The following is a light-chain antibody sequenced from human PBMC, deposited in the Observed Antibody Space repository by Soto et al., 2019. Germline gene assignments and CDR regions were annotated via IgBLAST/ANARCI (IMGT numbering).Light chain of an antibody. CDR2: GAS. Sequence: ELVLTQSPATLSVSPGERATLSCRASQSVSSNLAWYQQKPGQAPRLLIYGASTRATGIPASFSGSGSGTEFTLSINSLQSEDFAVYYSQQYNNWPPLTFGGGTKVDIK. J-gene: IGKJ4*01. CDR1: QSVSSN. V-gene: IGKV3-15*01. CDR3: QQYNNWPPLT.